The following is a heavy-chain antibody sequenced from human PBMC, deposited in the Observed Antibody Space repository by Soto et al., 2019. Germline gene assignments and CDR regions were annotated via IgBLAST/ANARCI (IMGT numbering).Heavy chain of an antibody. CDR3: AKGNEYVNYYYYMDV. CDR2: ISGSGGST. V-gene: IGHV3-23*01. D-gene: IGHD3-16*01. J-gene: IGHJ6*03. CDR1: GFTFSSYA. Sequence: GGSLRLSCAASGFTFSSYAMSWVRQAPGKGLEWVSAISGSGGSTYYADSVKGRFTISRDNSKNTLYLQMNSLRAEDTAVYYCAKGNEYVNYYYYMDVWGKGTTVTVSS.